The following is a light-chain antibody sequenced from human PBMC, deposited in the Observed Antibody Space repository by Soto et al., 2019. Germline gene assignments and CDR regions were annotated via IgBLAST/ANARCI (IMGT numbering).Light chain of an antibody. CDR3: CAHTTSNTYV. V-gene: IGLV2-23*02. Sequence: QSALTQPASVSGSPGQSITISCTGTSSDVGSSNLVSWYQQHPGKAPKLVIFEVNTRPSGVSNRFSGSKSGNTASLTISGLQAEDEADYYCCAHTTSNTYVFGTGTKLTVL. CDR2: EVN. J-gene: IGLJ1*01. CDR1: SSDVGSSNL.